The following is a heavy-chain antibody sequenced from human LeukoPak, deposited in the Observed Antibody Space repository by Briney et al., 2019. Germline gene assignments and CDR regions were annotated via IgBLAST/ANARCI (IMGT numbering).Heavy chain of an antibody. D-gene: IGHD2-2*01. CDR2: IYNTGST. CDR3: ARYQRGSSAFDI. CDR1: GDSISSYY. Sequence: SETLSLTCSVSGDSISSYYWSWVRQPPGKGLEWIGDIYNTGSTNYNPSLKSRVTISVDMSKNQFSLNLSSVTAADTVVYYCARYQRGSSAFDIWGQGTMVTVSS. V-gene: IGHV4-59*01. J-gene: IGHJ3*02.